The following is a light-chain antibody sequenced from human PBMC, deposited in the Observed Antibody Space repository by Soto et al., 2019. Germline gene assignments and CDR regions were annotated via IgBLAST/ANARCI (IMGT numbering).Light chain of an antibody. J-gene: IGLJ1*01. Sequence: QSVLTQPASVSGSPGQSITISCTGTSSDVGGYNYVSWYQHHPGKAPKLMIYEVSNRPSGVSDRFSGSKSGNTASLTISGLQAEDEADYYCSSYTTTKTYVFGTGIKVTVL. CDR1: SSDVGGYNY. V-gene: IGLV2-14*01. CDR2: EVS. CDR3: SSYTTTKTYV.